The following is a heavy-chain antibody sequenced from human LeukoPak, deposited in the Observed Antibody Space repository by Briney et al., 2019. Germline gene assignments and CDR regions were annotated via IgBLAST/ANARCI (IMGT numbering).Heavy chain of an antibody. Sequence: GGSLRLSCVASGFTFSSYSMNWVRQVPGKGLEWVSAISGSGGSTYYADSVKGRFTISRDNSKNTLYLQMNSLRAEDTAVYYCAKGGGAPPGYWGQGTLVTVSS. D-gene: IGHD4-17*01. CDR3: AKGGGAPPGY. J-gene: IGHJ4*02. CDR1: GFTFSSYS. V-gene: IGHV3-23*01. CDR2: ISGSGGST.